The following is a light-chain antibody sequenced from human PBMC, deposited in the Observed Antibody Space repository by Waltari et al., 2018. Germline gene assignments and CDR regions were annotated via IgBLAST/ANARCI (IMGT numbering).Light chain of an antibody. J-gene: IGLJ1*01. V-gene: IGLV3-25*03. Sequence: SSELTQPPSVSVSPGKKTRITCSGDELTKQYSYWYQQKPGQAPLLVMNKDTERPSGIPERFSGSNSGTTVTLTIRGVQPEDEADYYCQSTDSIGTYFFGNGTRVSVL. CDR2: KDT. CDR1: ELTKQY. CDR3: QSTDSIGTYF.